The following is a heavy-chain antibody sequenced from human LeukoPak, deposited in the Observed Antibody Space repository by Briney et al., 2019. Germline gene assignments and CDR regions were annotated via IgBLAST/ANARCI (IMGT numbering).Heavy chain of an antibody. CDR1: GGTFSSNA. J-gene: IGHJ4*02. CDR2: IIPIFGTA. CDR3: ARGDQFLYYYDSNPFDY. Sequence: SVKVSCKASGGTFSSNAISSLRQAPGQGLEWMGRIIPIFGTANYAQKFQGRVTITTDESTSTAYMELSSLRSEDTAVYYCARGDQFLYYYDSNPFDYWGQGTLVTVSS. V-gene: IGHV1-69*05. D-gene: IGHD3-22*01.